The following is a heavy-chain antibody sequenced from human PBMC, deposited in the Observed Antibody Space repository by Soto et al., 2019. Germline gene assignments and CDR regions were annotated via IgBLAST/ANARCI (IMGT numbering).Heavy chain of an antibody. CDR3: VLDRRGELLGRRTRYNWFDP. Sequence: SETLSLTCTVSGVSVSSGSYYWSWIRQPPGKGLEWIGYIYYSWHTNYNPSLKIRVTISVYTSKNQFSLKLSSVTAADTAVYYCVLDRRGELLGRRTRYNWFDPWGQGTRVTVAS. J-gene: IGHJ5*02. V-gene: IGHV4-61*01. CDR2: IYYSWHT. CDR1: GVSVSSGSYY. D-gene: IGHD3-10*01.